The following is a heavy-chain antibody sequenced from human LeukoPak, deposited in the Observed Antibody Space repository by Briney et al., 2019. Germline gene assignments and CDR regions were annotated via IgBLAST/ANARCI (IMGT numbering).Heavy chain of an antibody. Sequence: ASVKVSCKASGYTFTSYDINWVRQATGQGLEWMGWMNPNNGNTGYAQKFQGRVTMTRNTSISTAYMELSSLRSEDTAVYYCARDRTPQLYSSSWYSFGNWFDPWGQGTLVTVSS. CDR2: MNPNNGNT. CDR3: ARDRTPQLYSSSWYSFGNWFDP. D-gene: IGHD6-13*01. V-gene: IGHV1-8*01. CDR1: GYTFTSYD. J-gene: IGHJ5*02.